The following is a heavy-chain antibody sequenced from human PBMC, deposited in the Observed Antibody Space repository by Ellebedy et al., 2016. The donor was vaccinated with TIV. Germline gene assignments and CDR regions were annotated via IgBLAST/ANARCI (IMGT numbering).Heavy chain of an antibody. CDR3: TRGVVVTTSYSQY. D-gene: IGHD2-21*02. J-gene: IGHJ1*01. CDR2: IYSGGST. Sequence: GGSLRLSCAASGFTFSSNYMSWVRKAPGKGLEWVSVIYSGGSTYYADSVKGRFTISRDNSKNTLYLHMNSLRAEDTALYYCTRGVVVTTSYSQYWGQGTLVTVSS. V-gene: IGHV3-53*05. CDR1: GFTFSSNY.